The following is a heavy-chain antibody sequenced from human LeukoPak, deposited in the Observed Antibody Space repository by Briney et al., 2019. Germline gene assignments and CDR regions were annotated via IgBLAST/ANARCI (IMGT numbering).Heavy chain of an antibody. CDR1: GGSISSYY. CDR3: ARADSYNHLFRDY. D-gene: IGHD2-21*01. CDR2: IYYSGST. Sequence: SETLSLTCTVSGGSISSYYWSWIRQPPGKGLEWIGYIYYSGSTNYNPSLKSRVTISVDTSKNQFSLKLSSVTAADTAVYYCARADSYNHLFRDYWGQGTLVTVSS. J-gene: IGHJ4*02. V-gene: IGHV4-59*12.